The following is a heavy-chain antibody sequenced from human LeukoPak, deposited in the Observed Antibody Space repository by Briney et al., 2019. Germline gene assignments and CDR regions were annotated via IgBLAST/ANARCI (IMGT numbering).Heavy chain of an antibody. CDR2: INPNSGGT. CDR3: ARGPPSDFWSGLDYYYYMDV. V-gene: IGHV1-2*02. J-gene: IGHJ6*03. D-gene: IGHD3-3*01. Sequence: GASVKVSCKASGYTFTGYYMHWVRQAPGQGLEWMGWINPNSGGTNYAQKFQGRVTMTRDTSISTAYMELSRLRSDDTAVYYCARGPPSDFWSGLDYYYYMDVWAKGPRSPSP. CDR1: GYTFTGYY.